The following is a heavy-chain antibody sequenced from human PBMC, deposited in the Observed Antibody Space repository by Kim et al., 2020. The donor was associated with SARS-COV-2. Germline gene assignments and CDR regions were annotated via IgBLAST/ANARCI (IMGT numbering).Heavy chain of an antibody. D-gene: IGHD4-17*01. CDR2: SL. V-gene: IGHV3-74*01. CDR3: ATAVNFRFDN. Sequence: SLNYTESVKRSFTDSRDNAKNTLYQQMNSRRVEDTALYYCATAVNFRFDNWGQGTLVTVSA. J-gene: IGHJ4*02.